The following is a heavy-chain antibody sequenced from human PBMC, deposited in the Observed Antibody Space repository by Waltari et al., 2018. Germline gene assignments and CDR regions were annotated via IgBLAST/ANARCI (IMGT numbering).Heavy chain of an antibody. V-gene: IGHV4-34*01. CDR2: INHSEST. D-gene: IGHD3-10*01. CDR3: ARVGHHYYGSVKNWFDP. CDR1: GGSFSGYY. Sequence: QVQLQQWGAGLLKPSETLSLTCAVYGGSFSGYYWSWIRQPPGKGLEWIGEINHSESTNYNPSLKSRVTISVDTSKNQFSLKLSSVTAADTAVYYCARVGHHYYGSVKNWFDPWGQGTLVTVSS. J-gene: IGHJ5*02.